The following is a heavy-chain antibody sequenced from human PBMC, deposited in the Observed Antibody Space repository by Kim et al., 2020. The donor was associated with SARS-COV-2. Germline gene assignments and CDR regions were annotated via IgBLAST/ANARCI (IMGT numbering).Heavy chain of an antibody. Sequence: GGSLRLSCAASGFTFASYGMHWVRQAPGKGLEWVALISYDGTTTYYADSVKGRFTISRDNSKNTVYMQMNSLRPEDTAVYFCAKRGGPLTGNANYIDFWGQGTLVTVSS. CDR2: ISYDGTTT. J-gene: IGHJ4*02. CDR1: GFTFASYG. CDR3: AKRGGPLTGNANYIDF. V-gene: IGHV3-30*18. D-gene: IGHD1-20*01.